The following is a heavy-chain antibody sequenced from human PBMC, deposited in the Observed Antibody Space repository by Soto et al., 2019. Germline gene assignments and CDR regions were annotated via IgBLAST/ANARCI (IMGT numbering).Heavy chain of an antibody. CDR3: VRSVPAATWAYNGMDV. CDR1: GGSVESSSC. J-gene: IGHJ6*02. Sequence: QVRLKESGPGLVKPSGTLSLTCAVSGGSVESSSCWSWVRQAPGKGLEWIGEIYHSGTFNYNPSLASRVSGSVEQSTNQFSLNLNSVTAADTAVYYCVRSVPAATWAYNGMDVWGQGTTVTVSS. CDR2: IYHSGTF. V-gene: IGHV4-4*02. D-gene: IGHD2-15*01.